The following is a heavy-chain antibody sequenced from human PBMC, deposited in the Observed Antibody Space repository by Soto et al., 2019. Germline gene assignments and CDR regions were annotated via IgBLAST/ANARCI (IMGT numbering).Heavy chain of an antibody. CDR3: ARVEAGAYYQVYYGMDV. V-gene: IGHV1-69*04. Sequence: QVQLVQSGAEVKKPGSSVKVSCKASGGTFSNYAVSWVRQAPGQGLECVGGIIPSLNIPTYAQKFQGRVAISADESTRTVYMELSSLRSYDTAVYYCARVEAGAYYQVYYGMDVWGQGTTVTVSS. D-gene: IGHD3-22*01. J-gene: IGHJ6*02. CDR1: GGTFSNYA. CDR2: IIPSLNIP.